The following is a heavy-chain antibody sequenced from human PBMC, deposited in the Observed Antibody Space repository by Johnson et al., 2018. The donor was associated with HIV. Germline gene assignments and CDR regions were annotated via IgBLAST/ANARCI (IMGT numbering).Heavy chain of an antibody. V-gene: IGHV3-64*04. J-gene: IGHJ3*02. CDR1: GFSVTSKY. CDR3: ARGGRKWELLGDDAFDI. CDR2: FGADGEST. Sequence: QVQLVESGGGLVQPGGSLRLSCAASGFSVTSKYMSWVRQAPGKGLEYVSGFGADGESTYYAHSVKGRFTVSRDNSKNTLYLQMNSLRAGDTAVYYCARGGRKWELLGDDAFDIWGQGTMVTVSS. D-gene: IGHD1-26*01.